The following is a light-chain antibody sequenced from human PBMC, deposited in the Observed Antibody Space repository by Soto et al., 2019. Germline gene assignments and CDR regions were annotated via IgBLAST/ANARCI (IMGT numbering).Light chain of an antibody. V-gene: IGLV2-11*01. Sequence: QSALTQPTSVSGSPGQSITISCTGNHNDIGTYDYVSWYQQHPGRAPRLLIYGVTTRPSGVPDRFSGSKSGNTASLTISGLQAEDEADYYCCSYAGSYTLVFGGGTKLTVL. CDR1: HNDIGTYDY. J-gene: IGLJ2*01. CDR3: CSYAGSYTLV. CDR2: GVT.